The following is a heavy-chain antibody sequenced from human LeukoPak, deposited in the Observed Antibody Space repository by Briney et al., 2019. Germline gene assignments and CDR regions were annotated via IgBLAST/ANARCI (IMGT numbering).Heavy chain of an antibody. V-gene: IGHV4-61*01. CDR2: IYYSGST. D-gene: IGHD4-11*01. CDR1: DYSNSIGYY. J-gene: IGHJ6*03. Sequence: SETLSLMRAVSDYSNSIGYYWGWIRPPPGKGLEWIGYIYYSGSTNYKPSFESRVTISVDVPKNRFSLTLRSAIAADTTVYNLARAGVRGVTTNYYYMVLWGEKTTDSVS. CDR3: ARAGVRGVTTNYYYMVL.